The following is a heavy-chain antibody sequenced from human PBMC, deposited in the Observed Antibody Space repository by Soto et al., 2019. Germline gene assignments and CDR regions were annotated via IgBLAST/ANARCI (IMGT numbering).Heavy chain of an antibody. D-gene: IGHD4-17*01. CDR3: ARHRSTVTTPWFYHGMDV. CDR2: IFYDGSHK. V-gene: IGHV3-33*01. Sequence: QVQLEESGGGVVQPGRSLRLSCTASGFAFSDYGMHWVRQAPGKGLEWVAIIFYDGSHKYYADSVKGRFTISRDNSRNTVELQMNSLRAEDTATYFCARHRSTVTTPWFYHGMDVWGRGTTVTVSS. CDR1: GFAFSDYG. J-gene: IGHJ6*02.